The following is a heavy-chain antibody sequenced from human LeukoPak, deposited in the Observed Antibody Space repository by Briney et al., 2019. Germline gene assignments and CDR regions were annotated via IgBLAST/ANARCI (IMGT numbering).Heavy chain of an antibody. D-gene: IGHD5-18*01. CDR1: GFTFSDYS. CDR3: ARELGAGYSYGYYYGMDV. J-gene: IGHJ6*02. CDR2: ISTGGDTI. V-gene: IGHV3-48*01. Sequence: AGGSLRLSCAVSGFTFSDYSMNWVRQLPGKGLEWISYISTGGDTIYYADSVKGRFTISSDNAKKSLYLQMNSLRAEDTAVYYCARELGAGYSYGYYYGMDVWGQGTTVTVSS.